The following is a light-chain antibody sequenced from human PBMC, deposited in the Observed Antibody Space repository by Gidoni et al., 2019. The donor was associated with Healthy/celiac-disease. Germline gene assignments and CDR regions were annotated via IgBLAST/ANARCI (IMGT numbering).Light chain of an antibody. Sequence: DIQMTQSPSSLSASVGDRVTITCQASQDINNYLNWYQQKPGKAPKLLFYDASILETGVPSRFSGSGSGTDFTFTISSLQPEDIATYYCQQYDTLPYTFGQGTKLEIK. CDR1: QDINNY. CDR2: DAS. J-gene: IGKJ2*01. V-gene: IGKV1-33*01. CDR3: QQYDTLPYT.